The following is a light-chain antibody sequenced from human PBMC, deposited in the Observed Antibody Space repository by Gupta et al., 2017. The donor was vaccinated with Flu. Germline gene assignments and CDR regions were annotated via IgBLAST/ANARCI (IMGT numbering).Light chain of an antibody. V-gene: IGKV1-5*03. Sequence: DIQMTQSPSTLSASVGDRVTITCRASQSITSWLAWYQQKPGKAPKLLIYKASSLQFGVPSRFGGSGSGTEFTLTISSLQPDEFATYYCQQEINYPWTFGQGTKVEIK. J-gene: IGKJ1*01. CDR1: QSITSW. CDR2: KAS. CDR3: QQEINYPWT.